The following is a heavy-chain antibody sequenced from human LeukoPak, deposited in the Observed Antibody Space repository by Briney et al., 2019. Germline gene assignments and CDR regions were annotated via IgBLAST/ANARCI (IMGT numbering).Heavy chain of an antibody. CDR3: ARVRYFRDAFDI. CDR2: IYSSGST. Sequence: PSETLSLTCTVSGGSISNYYWSWIRQPAGKRLEWLGRIYSSGSTNYNPSLESRVTVSVDTSKNQFSLKLSSVTAADTAVYYCARVRYFRDAFDIWGQGTMVTVSS. D-gene: IGHD3-9*01. J-gene: IGHJ3*02. CDR1: GGSISNYY. V-gene: IGHV4-4*07.